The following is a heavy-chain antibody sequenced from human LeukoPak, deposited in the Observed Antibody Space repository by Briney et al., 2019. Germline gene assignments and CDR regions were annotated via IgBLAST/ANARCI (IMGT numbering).Heavy chain of an antibody. J-gene: IGHJ4*02. CDR1: GYTFTSYG. Sequence: GASVKVSCKASGYTFTSYGISWVRQAPGQGLEWMGWISAYNGNTNYAQKLQGRVTMTTDTSTSTAYMELRSLRSDDTAVYSCAKEAPAGTHASDSWGQGTLVTASS. D-gene: IGHD6-13*01. V-gene: IGHV1-18*01. CDR3: AKEAPAGTHASDS. CDR2: ISAYNGNT.